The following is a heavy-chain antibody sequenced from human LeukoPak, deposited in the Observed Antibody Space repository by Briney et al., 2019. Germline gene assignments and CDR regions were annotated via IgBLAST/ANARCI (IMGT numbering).Heavy chain of an antibody. CDR1: GFTFSSYA. V-gene: IGHV3-23*01. J-gene: IGHJ4*02. D-gene: IGHD3-22*01. CDR2: ISGSGGST. Sequence: GGSLRLSCAASGFTFSSYAMSWVRQAPGKGLEWVSAISGSGGSTYYADSVKGRFTISRDNSKNTLYLQMTSLRAEDTAVYYCAKDRTFYYYDSSGYAPLRNYFDYWGQGTLVTVSS. CDR3: AKDRTFYYYDSSGYAPLRNYFDY.